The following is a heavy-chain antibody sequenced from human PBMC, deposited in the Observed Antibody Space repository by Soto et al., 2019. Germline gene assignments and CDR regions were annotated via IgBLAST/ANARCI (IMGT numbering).Heavy chain of an antibody. J-gene: IGHJ4*02. CDR1: GGSISSSSYY. CDR3: ARLSPAAITMIVVTF. CDR2: IYYSGST. V-gene: IGHV4-39*01. Sequence: SETLSLTCTVSGGSISSSSYYWGWIRQPPGKGLEWIGSIYYSGSTYYNPSLKSRVTISVDTSKNQFSLKLTSVTAADTAVYYCARLSPAAITMIVVTFWGQGTLVTVYS. D-gene: IGHD3-22*01.